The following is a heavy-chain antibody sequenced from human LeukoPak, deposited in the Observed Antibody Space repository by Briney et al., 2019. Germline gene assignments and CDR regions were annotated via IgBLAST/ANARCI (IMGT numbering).Heavy chain of an antibody. CDR1: GFTFSSYA. Sequence: AGGSLRLSCAASGFTFSSYAMSWVRQAPGKGLEWVSAISGSGGSTYYADSVKGRFTISRDNAKNSLYLQMNSLRAEDTAVYYCAREITSLGATPLTGDYWGQGTLVTVSS. D-gene: IGHD1-26*01. V-gene: IGHV3-23*01. J-gene: IGHJ4*02. CDR3: AREITSLGATPLTGDY. CDR2: ISGSGGST.